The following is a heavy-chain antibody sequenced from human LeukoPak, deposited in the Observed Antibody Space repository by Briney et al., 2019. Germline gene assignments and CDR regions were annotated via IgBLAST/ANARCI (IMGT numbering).Heavy chain of an antibody. CDR2: ISGSGGSA. CDR1: GFTFSSYS. Sequence: GGSLRLCCAASGFTFSSYSMNWARHAPGKGLEWVSAISGSGGSAYYANSVKGRFTISRDNTKNTLYLQMNSLRAEDTAVYYCAKVYRAYSRPGSFDYWGQGTLVTVSS. CDR3: AKVYRAYSRPGSFDY. V-gene: IGHV3-23*01. J-gene: IGHJ4*02. D-gene: IGHD4-11*01.